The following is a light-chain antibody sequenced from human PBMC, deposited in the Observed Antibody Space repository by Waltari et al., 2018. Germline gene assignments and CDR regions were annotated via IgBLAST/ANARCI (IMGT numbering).Light chain of an antibody. J-gene: IGLJ3*02. V-gene: IGLV2-14*01. CDR3: NSYTGSSAMV. CDR2: DVS. CDR1: SSDFGRYNY. Sequence: QSALTQPASVSGSPGQSITISCTGTSSDFGRYNYVSWYQQHPGKAPKLLIDDVSARPTGLSNRFSGSKSGNTASLTISGLQAEDEAAYYCNSYTGSSAMVFGGGTKLTVL.